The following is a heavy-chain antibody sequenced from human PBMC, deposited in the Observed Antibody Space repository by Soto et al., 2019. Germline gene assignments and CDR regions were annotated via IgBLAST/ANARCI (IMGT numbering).Heavy chain of an antibody. Sequence: ESLSLTCTVSVYSISSGSYWACIRQPPGKGPEWIASIYHGGTTFYNPSLKSRITISVDTSNNQFSLKLTSVTAADTAVYYCARVHVMVVAGSTFDYWGHGTLVTVSS. CDR2: IYHGGTT. D-gene: IGHD6-19*01. V-gene: IGHV4-38-2*02. CDR3: ARVHVMVVAGSTFDY. J-gene: IGHJ4*01. CDR1: VYSISSGSY.